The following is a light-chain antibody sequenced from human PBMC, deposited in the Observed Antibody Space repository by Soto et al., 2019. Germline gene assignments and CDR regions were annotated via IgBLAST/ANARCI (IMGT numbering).Light chain of an antibody. J-gene: IGKJ5*01. CDR2: DAS. V-gene: IGKV3-11*01. CDR1: QSVSSY. Sequence: EGVLTQSPATLSFSPGERCSLACRASQSVSSYLAWYQQKPGQAPRLLIYDASNRATGIPARFSGSGSGTDFTLTISSLEPEDFAVYYCQQRSNWPPPFGQGTRLEI. CDR3: QQRSNWPPP.